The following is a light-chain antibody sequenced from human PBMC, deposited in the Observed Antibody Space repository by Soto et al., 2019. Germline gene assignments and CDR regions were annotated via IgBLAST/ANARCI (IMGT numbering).Light chain of an antibody. Sequence: EIVMTHSPATLSVSPGERATLSCRASQSVSSNLAWYQQKPGQAPRLLIYATSTRATGIPDRFSGSGSGTEFTLTISSLQSEDFAVYHCQQYDNKPPITFGQGTRLEIK. J-gene: IGKJ5*01. CDR1: QSVSSN. CDR2: ATS. V-gene: IGKV3-15*01. CDR3: QQYDNKPPIT.